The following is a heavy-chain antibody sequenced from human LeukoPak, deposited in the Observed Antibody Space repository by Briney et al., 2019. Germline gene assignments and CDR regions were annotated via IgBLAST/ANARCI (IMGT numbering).Heavy chain of an antibody. CDR1: GFTFSSYG. J-gene: IGHJ6*02. CDR3: AAVLSPYYGMDV. V-gene: IGHV3-30*03. Sequence: SGGSLRLSCAASGFTFSSYGMHWVRQAPGKGLEWVAVISYDGSNKYYADSVKGRFTISRDNSKNTLYLQMNSLRAEDTAVYYCAAVLSPYYGMDVWGQGTTVTVSS. CDR2: ISYDGSNK. D-gene: IGHD5/OR15-5a*01.